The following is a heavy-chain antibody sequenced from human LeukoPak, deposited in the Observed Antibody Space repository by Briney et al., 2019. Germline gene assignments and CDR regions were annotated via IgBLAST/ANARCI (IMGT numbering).Heavy chain of an antibody. CDR1: GHSISSGYY. J-gene: IGHJ4*02. V-gene: IGHV4-38-2*01. D-gene: IGHD5-24*01. CDR3: ARVNKGGYNYFGYFDY. CDR2: IYQSGTT. Sequence: PSETLSLTCAVSGHSISSGYYWGWIRQPLGKGLEWIGSIYQSGTTYYNSSLRSRVTISVDTSKNQFSLKLSSVTAADTAVYYCARVNKGGYNYFGYFDYWGQGTLVTVSS.